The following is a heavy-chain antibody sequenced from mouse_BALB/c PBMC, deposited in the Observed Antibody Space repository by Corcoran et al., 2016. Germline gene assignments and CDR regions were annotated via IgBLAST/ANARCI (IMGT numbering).Heavy chain of an antibody. CDR1: GFNIKDTY. V-gene: IGHV14-3*02. CDR2: IDPANGNT. D-gene: IGHD2-10*02. CDR3: AYGNYEAWFAY. J-gene: IGHJ3*01. Sequence: EVQLQQSGAELVKPGASVKLSCTASGFNIKDTYMHWVKQRPEQGLEWIGRIDPANGNTKYDPKFQGKATITADTSSNTAYLQLSSLTSEDTAVYYCAYGNYEAWFAYWGQGTLVTVSA.